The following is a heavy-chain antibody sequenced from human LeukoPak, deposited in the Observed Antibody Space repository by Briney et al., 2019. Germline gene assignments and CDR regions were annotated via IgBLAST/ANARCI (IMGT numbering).Heavy chain of an antibody. CDR3: ARGGHCSSTSCYPYYFDY. V-gene: IGHV3-7*01. Sequence: GGSLRLSCAASGFTFSSYWMSWVRQAPGKGLEWVANIKQDGSEKYYVDSVKGRFTISRDNAKNSLYLQMNSLRAEDTAVYYCARGGHCSSTSCYPYYFDYWGQGTLVTVSS. CDR1: GFTFSSYW. CDR2: IKQDGSEK. D-gene: IGHD2-2*01. J-gene: IGHJ4*02.